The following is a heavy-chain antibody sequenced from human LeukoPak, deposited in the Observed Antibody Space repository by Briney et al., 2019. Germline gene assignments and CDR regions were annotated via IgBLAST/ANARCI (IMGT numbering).Heavy chain of an antibody. Sequence: PGRSLRLSCAASGFTFSTHAMHWVRQAPGKGLEWVALILYDGSNKHYADSVKGRFTISRDNSKNTLYLQMNSLRAEDTAVYYCARVTVTTTSDYFDYWGQGTLVTVSS. CDR2: ILYDGSNK. D-gene: IGHD4-17*01. CDR3: ARVTVTTTSDYFDY. J-gene: IGHJ4*02. CDR1: GFTFSTHA. V-gene: IGHV3-30-3*01.